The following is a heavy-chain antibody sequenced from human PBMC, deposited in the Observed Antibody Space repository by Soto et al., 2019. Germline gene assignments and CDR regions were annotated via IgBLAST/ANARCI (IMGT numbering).Heavy chain of an antibody. J-gene: IGHJ4*02. D-gene: IGHD2-2*01. CDR1: GFTFSSYG. Sequence: GGSLRLSCAASGFTFSSYGMHWVRQAPGKGLEWVAVISYDGSNKYYADSVKGRFTISRDNSKNTLYLQMNSLRAEDTAVYYCAKDPEGYCSSTSCHHFDYWGQGTLVTVSS. CDR2: ISYDGSNK. V-gene: IGHV3-30*18. CDR3: AKDPEGYCSSTSCHHFDY.